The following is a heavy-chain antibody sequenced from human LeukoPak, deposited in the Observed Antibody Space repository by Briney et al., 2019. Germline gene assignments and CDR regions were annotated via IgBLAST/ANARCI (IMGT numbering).Heavy chain of an antibody. CDR3: ARVYYDSSGYPSPYYYYYYGMDV. CDR1: GFTFSSYA. Sequence: GGSLRLSCAASGFTFSSYAMHWVRQAPGKGLEWVAVISYDGSNKYYADSVKGRFTISRDNSKNTLYLQMNSLRAEDTAVYYCARVYYDSSGYPSPYYYYYYGMDVWGQGTTVTVSS. J-gene: IGHJ6*02. D-gene: IGHD3-22*01. CDR2: ISYDGSNK. V-gene: IGHV3-30-3*01.